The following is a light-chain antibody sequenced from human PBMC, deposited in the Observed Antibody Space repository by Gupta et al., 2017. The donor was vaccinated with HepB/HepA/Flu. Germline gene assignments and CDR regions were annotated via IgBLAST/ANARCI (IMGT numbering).Light chain of an antibody. CDR3: RQALQTLCT. CDR2: LGS. J-gene: IGKJ2*02. Sequence: DIVMTQSPLSLPVTPGEPASISCRSSQSLLHSNGYNYLDWYLQKPGQSPQLLIYLGSNRASGVPDRFSGSGSGTDFTLKISRVEAEDVGVYYCRQALQTLCTFGQGTKVEIK. CDR1: QSLLHSNGYNY. V-gene: IGKV2-28*01.